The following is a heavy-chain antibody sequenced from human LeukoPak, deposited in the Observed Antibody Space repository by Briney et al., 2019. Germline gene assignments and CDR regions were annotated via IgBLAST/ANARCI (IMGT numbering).Heavy chain of an antibody. CDR2: INHSGST. V-gene: IGHV4-34*01. Sequence: SETLSLTCAVYGGSFSGYYWSWIRQPPGKGLEWIGEINHSGSTNYNPSLKSRVTISVDTSKNQFSLKLSSVTAADTAVYYCARGDLGQQLVLATCYYFDYWGQGTLVTVSS. D-gene: IGHD6-13*01. CDR3: ARGDLGQQLVLATCYYFDY. CDR1: GGSFSGYY. J-gene: IGHJ4*02.